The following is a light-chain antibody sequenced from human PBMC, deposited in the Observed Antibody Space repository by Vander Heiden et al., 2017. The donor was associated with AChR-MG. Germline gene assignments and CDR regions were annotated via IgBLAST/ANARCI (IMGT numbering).Light chain of an antibody. J-gene: IGKJ2*01. Sequence: EIVLTQSPGTLSLSPGERATLSCRASQSVSSSYLAWYQQKPGQAPRLLIYGASSRANGIQDRFSGSGSGTDFTLTISRREPEDFAVYYWHQDSSSFTFGQGTKLEIK. CDR2: GAS. V-gene: IGKV3-20*01. CDR1: QSVSSSY. CDR3: HQDSSSFT.